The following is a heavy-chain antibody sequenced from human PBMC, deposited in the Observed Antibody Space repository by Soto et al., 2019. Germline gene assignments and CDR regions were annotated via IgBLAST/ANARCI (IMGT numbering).Heavy chain of an antibody. CDR3: AKDYTVAADPSSVILFDY. V-gene: IGHV3-23*01. D-gene: IGHD2-15*01. Sequence: GGSLRLSCVASGFTFNHYAMSWIRQAPGKGLGWVSIIIANGGTFYADSVKGRFTISRDNSKNTVYLQMSSLRVEDTAIYYCAKDYTVAADPSSVILFDYWGQGALVTVSS. CDR2: IIANGGT. CDR1: GFTFNHYA. J-gene: IGHJ4*02.